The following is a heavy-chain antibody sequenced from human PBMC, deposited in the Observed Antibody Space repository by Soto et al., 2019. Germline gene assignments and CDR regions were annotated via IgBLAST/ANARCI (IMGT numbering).Heavy chain of an antibody. Sequence: SVKVSCKASGGTFSSYTISWVRQAPGQGLEWMGRIIPILGIANYAQKFQGRVTITADKSTSTAYMELSSLRSEDTAVYYCARGDIAVAGTIDPWGQGTLVTV. J-gene: IGHJ5*02. CDR3: ARGDIAVAGTIDP. CDR2: IIPILGIA. V-gene: IGHV1-69*02. D-gene: IGHD6-19*01. CDR1: GGTFSSYT.